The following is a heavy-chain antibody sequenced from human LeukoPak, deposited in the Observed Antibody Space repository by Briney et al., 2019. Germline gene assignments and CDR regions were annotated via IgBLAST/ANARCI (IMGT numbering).Heavy chain of an antibody. V-gene: IGHV3-66*02. CDR1: GFSVSSNY. J-gene: IGHJ4*02. D-gene: IGHD6-19*01. CDR3: ARDKLGSGYSSDFDC. CDR2: IYTGGTT. Sequence: GGSLRLSCAASGFSVSSNYMNWVRQAPGKGLEWVSAIYTGGTTYYADSVKGRFTISRDNSKNTLYLQLNSLRAEDTAVYYCARDKLGSGYSSDFDCWGQGTLVTVSS.